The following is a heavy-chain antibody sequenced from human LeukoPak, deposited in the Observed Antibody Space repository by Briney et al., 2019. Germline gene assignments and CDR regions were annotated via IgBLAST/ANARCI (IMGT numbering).Heavy chain of an antibody. D-gene: IGHD5-12*01. V-gene: IGHV3-30*03. Sequence: GGSLRLSCAASGFTFSSYGMHWVRQAPGKGLEWVAVISYDGSNKYYADSVKGRFTISRDNSKNTLYLQMSSLRAEDTAVYYCARGSRGYSGYAHLYFDYWGQGTLVTVSS. J-gene: IGHJ4*02. CDR3: ARGSRGYSGYAHLYFDY. CDR2: ISYDGSNK. CDR1: GFTFSSYG.